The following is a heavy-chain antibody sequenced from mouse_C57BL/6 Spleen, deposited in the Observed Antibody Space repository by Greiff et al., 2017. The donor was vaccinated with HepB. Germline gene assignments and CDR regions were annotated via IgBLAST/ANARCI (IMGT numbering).Heavy chain of an antibody. J-gene: IGHJ4*01. Sequence: EVKLVESGEGLVKPGGSLKLSCAASGFTFSSYAMSWVRQTPEKRLEWVAYISSGGDYIYYADTVKGRFTISRDNARNTLYLQMSSLKSEDTAMYYCTRVYDGYYYAMDYWGQGTSVTVSS. D-gene: IGHD2-3*01. CDR2: ISSGGDYI. CDR1: GFTFSSYA. V-gene: IGHV5-9-1*02. CDR3: TRVYDGYYYAMDY.